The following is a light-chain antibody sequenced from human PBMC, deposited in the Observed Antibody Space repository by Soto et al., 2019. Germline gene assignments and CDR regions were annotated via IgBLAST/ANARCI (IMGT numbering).Light chain of an antibody. CDR2: GNS. J-gene: IGLJ1*01. Sequence: QSVLTQPPSVSRAPGQRVTISCTGSSSNIGAGYDVHWYQQLPGTAPKLLIYGNSNRPSGVPDRVSGSKSGTSASRAITGLKAEDEADYYCQSYDSRLSGYVFGTRTKFTVL. V-gene: IGLV1-40*01. CDR1: SSNIGAGYD. CDR3: QSYDSRLSGYV.